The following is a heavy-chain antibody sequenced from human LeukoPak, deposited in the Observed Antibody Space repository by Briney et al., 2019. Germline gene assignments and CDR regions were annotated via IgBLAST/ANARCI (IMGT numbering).Heavy chain of an antibody. CDR1: GGSFSGYY. D-gene: IGHD3-22*01. J-gene: IGHJ4*02. CDR2: IYYSGST. Sequence: SETLSLTCAVYGGSFSGYYWGWIRQPPGKGLEWIGSIYYSGSTHYNPSLKSRVTISVETSKNQCSLKLSSVTAADTAVYYCARDRYYYDSSGYSLFDYWGQGTLVTVSS. V-gene: IGHV4-34*01. CDR3: ARDRYYYDSSGYSLFDY.